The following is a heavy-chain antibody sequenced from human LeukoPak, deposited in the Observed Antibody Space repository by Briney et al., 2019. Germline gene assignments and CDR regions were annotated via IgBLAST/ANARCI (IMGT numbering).Heavy chain of an antibody. D-gene: IGHD5-18*01. Sequence: GGSLRLSCAASGFIVSSNYMSWVRQAPGKGLEWVSVLYSDGTTYYTDSVKGRFTISRDNSRNTLYLQMNNLRAEDTAVYYCARAAYDSNGFTANHDYWGQGTLVTVSS. CDR1: GFIVSSNY. V-gene: IGHV3-53*01. J-gene: IGHJ4*02. CDR3: ARAAYDSNGFTANHDY. CDR2: LYSDGTT.